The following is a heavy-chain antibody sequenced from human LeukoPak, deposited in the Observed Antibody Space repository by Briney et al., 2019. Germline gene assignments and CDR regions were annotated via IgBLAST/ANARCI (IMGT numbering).Heavy chain of an antibody. CDR3: ARAVWFGELRSFDP. CDR2: IYDSGLT. V-gene: IGHV4-59*01. J-gene: IGHJ5*02. CDR1: GGSISSDY. Sequence: SETLSLTCSVSGGSISSDYGRWIRQPPGEGLEWIGYIYDSGLTNNNPSVKSRVTISVDTSKNQFSQKLNSATAADTAMYYCARAVWFGELRSFDPWGQGILVTVSS. D-gene: IGHD3-10*01.